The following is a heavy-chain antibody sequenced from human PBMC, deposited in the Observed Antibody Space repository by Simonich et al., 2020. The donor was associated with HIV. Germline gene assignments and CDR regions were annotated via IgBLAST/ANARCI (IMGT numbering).Heavy chain of an antibody. CDR2: INPSGST. V-gene: IGHV4-34*01. CDR3: ARRHPTTVTTPYFDY. J-gene: IGHJ4*02. CDR1: GGSFSGYY. Sequence: QVQLQQWGAGLLKPSETLSLTCAVFGGSFSGYYWSWIRQPPGKGLEWIGEINPSGSTNYNPSLKSRITISVDTSKNQCSLKLSSVTAADTAVYYCARRHPTTVTTPYFDYWGQGTLVTVSS. D-gene: IGHD4-17*01.